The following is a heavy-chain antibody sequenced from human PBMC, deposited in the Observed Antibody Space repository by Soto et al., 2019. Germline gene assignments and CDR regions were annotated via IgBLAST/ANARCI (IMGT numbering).Heavy chain of an antibody. CDR2: MYYTGST. CDR1: GGSFSITDFY. J-gene: IGHJ5*02. CDR3: ALSSLAESRASDWFDP. D-gene: IGHD6-6*01. V-gene: IGHV4-39*01. Sequence: KTSETLSLTCSVSGGSFSITDFYWAWIRQSPGKGLEWIGCMYYTGSTYYNPSLQSRVTMSVDTSRKRFSLKLSSVTAADTAVYYCALSSLAESRASDWFDPWGPGTLVTVSS.